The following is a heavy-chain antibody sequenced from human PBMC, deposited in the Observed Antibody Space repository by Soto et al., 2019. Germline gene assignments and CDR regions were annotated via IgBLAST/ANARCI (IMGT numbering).Heavy chain of an antibody. Sequence: SETLSLTCTVSGGSMSSYYWSYIRQPAGKGLEWIGRIYMSGITDYNPSLKSRVTMSVDTSKNQFSLNLSSVTAADTAVYYCARTAAKTPTPFDYWGQGPLVTV. CDR1: GGSMSSYY. CDR3: ARTAAKTPTPFDY. D-gene: IGHD6-25*01. V-gene: IGHV4-4*07. J-gene: IGHJ4*02. CDR2: IYMSGIT.